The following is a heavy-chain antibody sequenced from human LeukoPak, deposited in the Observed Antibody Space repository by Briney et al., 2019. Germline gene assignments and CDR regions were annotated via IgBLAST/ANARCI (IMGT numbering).Heavy chain of an antibody. CDR3: ARGAPSGSYYGY. Sequence: GGSLRLSCAASGFTFRSYSMNWVRQAPGKGLEWVSYISSSSSTIYYADSVKGRFTISRDNAKNSLYLQMNSLRDEDTAVYYCARGAPSGSYYGYWGQGTLVTVSS. CDR1: GFTFRSYS. D-gene: IGHD1-26*01. CDR2: ISSSSSTI. V-gene: IGHV3-48*02. J-gene: IGHJ4*02.